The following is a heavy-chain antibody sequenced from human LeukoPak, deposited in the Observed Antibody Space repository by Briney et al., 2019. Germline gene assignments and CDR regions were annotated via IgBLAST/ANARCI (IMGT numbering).Heavy chain of an antibody. CDR2: ISSSGSTI. J-gene: IGHJ4*02. Sequence: PGGSLRLSCAASGFTVGSNYMSWIRQAPGKGLEWVSYISSSGSTIYYADSVKGRFTISRDNAKNSLYLQMNSLRAEDTAVYYCARVRQLPPAEDYWGQGTLVTVSS. CDR1: GFTVGSNY. CDR3: ARVRQLPPAEDY. V-gene: IGHV3-11*01.